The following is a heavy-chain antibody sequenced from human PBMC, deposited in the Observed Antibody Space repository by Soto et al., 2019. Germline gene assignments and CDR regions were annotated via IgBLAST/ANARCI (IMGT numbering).Heavy chain of an antibody. D-gene: IGHD2-2*01. CDR1: GESISSTNW. CDR3: ARVRQGCSSTSCYFDP. Sequence: QVQLQESGPGLVKPSGTLSLTCAVSGESISSTNWWNWVRQPPGKGLEWIGEIHPRGNTNYNPSLKSRVTRSVDKSKNQFSLKMNFVTAADTAVYYCARVRQGCSSTSCYFDPWGQGTLVTVSS. CDR2: IHPRGNT. J-gene: IGHJ5*02. V-gene: IGHV4-4*02.